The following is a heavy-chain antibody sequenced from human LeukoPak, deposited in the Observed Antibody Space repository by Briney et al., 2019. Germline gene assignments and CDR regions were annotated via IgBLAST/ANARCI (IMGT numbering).Heavy chain of an antibody. CDR1: GFTFRNYW. CDR3: ARGYSSSYRIDY. CDR2: INTDGSST. D-gene: IGHD6-6*01. J-gene: IGHJ4*02. Sequence: GGSLRLSCAASGFTFRNYWMHWVRQAPGKGLVWVSRINTDGSSTTYADSVKGRFTISRDNAKNTLYLQMNSLSAEGTAVYYCARGYSSSYRIDYWGQGTLVTVSS. V-gene: IGHV3-74*01.